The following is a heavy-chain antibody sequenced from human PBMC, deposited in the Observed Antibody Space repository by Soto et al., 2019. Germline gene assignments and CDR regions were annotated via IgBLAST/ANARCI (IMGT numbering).Heavy chain of an antibody. D-gene: IGHD6-6*01. V-gene: IGHV3-74*01. Sequence: EVQLVESGGGLVQPGGSLRLSCAASGFTFSSYWMHWVRQAPGKGLVWVSRVNGDGSSTSYADSVKGRFTISRDNAKNTLYLQMNSLRVEDTAVYYCARWGPYSSSEVDYWGQGTLVTVSS. CDR1: GFTFSSYW. CDR2: VNGDGSST. J-gene: IGHJ4*02. CDR3: ARWGPYSSSEVDY.